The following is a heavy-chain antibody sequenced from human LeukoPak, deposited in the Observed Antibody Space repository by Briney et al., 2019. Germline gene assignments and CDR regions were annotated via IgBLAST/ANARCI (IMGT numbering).Heavy chain of an antibody. D-gene: IGHD6-13*01. Sequence: GRSLRLSCAASGFTFSSYGMHWVRQAPGKGLEWVAVISYDGSNKYYADSVKGRFTISRDNSKNTLYLQMNSLRAEDTAVYYCARATRITAPDTGYWGQGTLVTVSS. V-gene: IGHV3-30*03. CDR3: ARATRITAPDTGY. J-gene: IGHJ4*02. CDR2: ISYDGSNK. CDR1: GFTFSSYG.